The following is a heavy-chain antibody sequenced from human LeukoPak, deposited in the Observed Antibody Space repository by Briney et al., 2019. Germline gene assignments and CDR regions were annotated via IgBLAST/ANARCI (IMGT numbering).Heavy chain of an antibody. J-gene: IGHJ4*02. V-gene: IGHV3-74*01. D-gene: IGHD4-17*01. CDR3: ATDGRGDYPKLYY. CDR1: GFTFSSYW. CDR2: IYIDGGTT. Sequence: GGSLRLSCAASGFTFSSYWMHWGRQAPGKGLVWVSRIYIDGGTTTYADSVKGRFTISRDNTKNTLYLQMNNLRAEDTAVYYCATDGRGDYPKLYYWGQGALVTVSS.